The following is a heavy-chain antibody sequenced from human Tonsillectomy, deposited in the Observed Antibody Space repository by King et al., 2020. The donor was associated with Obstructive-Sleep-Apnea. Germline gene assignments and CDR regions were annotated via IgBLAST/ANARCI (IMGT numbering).Heavy chain of an antibody. J-gene: IGHJ6*02. V-gene: IGHV3-30-3*01. Sequence: VQLVESGGGVVQPGRSLRLSCAVSGFSFSSYAMHWVRQAPGKGLEWVAVISYDGSNKHYADPVKGRFTISRDNSKNTLYLQMNSLRAEDTAVYYCARRRVRGATYYYGMDVWGQGTTVTVSS. CDR3: ARRRVRGATYYYGMDV. D-gene: IGHD3-10*01. CDR2: ISYDGSNK. CDR1: GFSFSSYA.